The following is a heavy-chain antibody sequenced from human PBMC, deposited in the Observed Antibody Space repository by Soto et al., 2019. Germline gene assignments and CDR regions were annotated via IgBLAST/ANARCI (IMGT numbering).Heavy chain of an antibody. D-gene: IGHD4-17*01. CDR2: INVYNGKT. J-gene: IGHJ3*02. Sequence: QVQLVQSGAEVKKPGASVKVSCKASGYSFTSYAISWVRQAPGRGLEWIAWINVYNGKTNYADNLKGRVTLTTDTDTTTAYRDLRSLRSDDTAVYYCSREGGYGDYQDDAFDIWGQGTMVTVSS. V-gene: IGHV1-18*01. CDR3: SREGGYGDYQDDAFDI. CDR1: GYSFTSYA.